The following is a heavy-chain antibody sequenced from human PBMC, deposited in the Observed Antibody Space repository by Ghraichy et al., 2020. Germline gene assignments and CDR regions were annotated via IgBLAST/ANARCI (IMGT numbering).Heavy chain of an antibody. J-gene: IGHJ4*02. D-gene: IGHD6-13*01. CDR2: FYSGST. V-gene: IGHV4-39*01. Sequence: SETLSLTCTVSGDSISNENYYGGWIRQPPGKGLEWIGSFYSGSTNYNPSLKSRVTISVDTSKNQFSLKVTSVTAADTALYYCASDRGSTNWYFYWGQGTLVTGSS. CDR1: GDSISNENYY. CDR3: ASDRGSTNWYFY.